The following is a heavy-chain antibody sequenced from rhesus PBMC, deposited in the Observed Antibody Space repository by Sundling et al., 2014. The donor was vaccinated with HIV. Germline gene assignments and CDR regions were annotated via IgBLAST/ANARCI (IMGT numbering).Heavy chain of an antibody. V-gene: IGHV4S9*01. CDR2: IYGSSGST. D-gene: IGHD3-3*01. J-gene: IGHJ6*01. CDR3: ARDRGTVFGLPNGLDS. CDR1: GGSISDNNY. Sequence: QVQLQESGPGLVKPSETLSLTCAVSGGSISDNNYWNWIRQPPGKGLEWIGNIYGSSGSTYYNPSLKSRVTISKDTSKNQFSLKLSSVTAADTAVYYCARDRGTVFGLPNGLDSWGQGVVVTVSS.